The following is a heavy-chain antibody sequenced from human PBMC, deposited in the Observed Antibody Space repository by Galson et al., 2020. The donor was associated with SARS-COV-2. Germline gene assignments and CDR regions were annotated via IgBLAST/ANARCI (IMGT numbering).Heavy chain of an antibody. CDR2: TYYRSEWSS. CDR3: AGWDESTMQIS. Sequence: SETLSLTCAISGDTVSSNSVTWTWIRQSPSRGLEWLGRTYYRSEWSSDYAVSARSRLIIYADTSKNQFSLQLNSVTPEDTALYFCAGWDESTMQISWGQGTMVTVSS. CDR1: GDTVSSNSVT. J-gene: IGHJ4*02. V-gene: IGHV6-1*01. D-gene: IGHD2-2*01.